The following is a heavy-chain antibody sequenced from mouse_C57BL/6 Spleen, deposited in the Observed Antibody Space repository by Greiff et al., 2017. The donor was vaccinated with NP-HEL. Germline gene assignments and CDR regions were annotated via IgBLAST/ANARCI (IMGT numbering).Heavy chain of an antibody. CDR1: GYSITSGYY. CDR2: ISYDGSN. Sequence: EVHLVESGPGLVTPSQSLSLTCSVTGYSITSGYYWNWIRQFPGIKLEWMGYISYDGSNNYNPSLKNRISITRDTSKNQFFLKLNSVTTEDTATYYCARAYDYYWYFDVWGTGTTVTVSS. CDR3: ARAYDYYWYFDV. D-gene: IGHD2-4*01. J-gene: IGHJ1*03. V-gene: IGHV3-6*01.